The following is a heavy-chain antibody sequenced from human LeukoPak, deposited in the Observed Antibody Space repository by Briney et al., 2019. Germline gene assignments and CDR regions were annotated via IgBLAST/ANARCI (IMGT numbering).Heavy chain of an antibody. CDR2: INPDESDK. D-gene: IGHD3-3*01. V-gene: IGHV3-74*01. J-gene: IGHJ4*02. CDR1: RFTFSVHW. Sequence: PGGSLRLSCAASRFTFSVHWMHWVRQAPGKGLEWVSRINPDESDKAYADSVKGRFTISRDNAKNSLYLQMNSLRAEDTAVYYCARDSIPNYDFWSGYYTGVGDYWGQGTLVTVSS. CDR3: ARDSIPNYDFWSGYYTGVGDY.